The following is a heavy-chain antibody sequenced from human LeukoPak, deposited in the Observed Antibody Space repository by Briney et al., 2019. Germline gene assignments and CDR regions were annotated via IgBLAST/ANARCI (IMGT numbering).Heavy chain of an antibody. V-gene: IGHV3-7*01. CDR2: IKQDRSEK. Sequence: GGSLRLSCAASGFTFSNYWMSWVRQAPGKGLEWVANIKQDRSEKYVDSVKGRFTISRDNAKNSLYLQMNSLRAEDTAVYYCARGRLMGSGLPAIDYWGQGTLVTVSS. CDR1: GFTFSNYW. CDR3: ARGRLMGSGLPAIDY. J-gene: IGHJ4*02. D-gene: IGHD3-10*01.